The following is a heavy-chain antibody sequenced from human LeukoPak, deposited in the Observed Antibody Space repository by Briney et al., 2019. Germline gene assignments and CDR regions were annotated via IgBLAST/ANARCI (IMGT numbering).Heavy chain of an antibody. Sequence: SETLSLTCAVYGGSFSGYYWSWIRQPPGKGLEWIGEINHSGSTNYNPPLKSRVTISVDTSKNQFSLKLSSVTAADTAVYYCAREEGIAAAGNWFDPWGQGTLVTVSS. V-gene: IGHV4-34*01. J-gene: IGHJ5*02. CDR2: INHSGST. CDR3: AREEGIAAAGNWFDP. D-gene: IGHD6-13*01. CDR1: GGSFSGYY.